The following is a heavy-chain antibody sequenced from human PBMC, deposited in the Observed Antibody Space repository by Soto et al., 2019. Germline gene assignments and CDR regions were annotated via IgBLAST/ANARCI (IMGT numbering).Heavy chain of an antibody. CDR1: GGSISSGGYS. CDR2: IYHSGST. J-gene: IGHJ5*02. V-gene: IGHV4-30-2*01. D-gene: IGHD2-2*01. Sequence: QLQLQESGSGLVKPSQTLSLTCAVSGGSISSGGYSWSWIRQPPGKGLEWIGYIYHSGSTYYNPSLKSRVTISVDRSKNQFSLKRSSVTAADTAVYYCARVRLGYCISTSCYYNWFDPWGQGTLVTVSS. CDR3: ARVRLGYCISTSCYYNWFDP.